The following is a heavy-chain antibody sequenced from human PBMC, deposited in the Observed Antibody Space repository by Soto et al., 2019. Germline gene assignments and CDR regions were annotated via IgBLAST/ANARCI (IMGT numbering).Heavy chain of an antibody. V-gene: IGHV3-23*01. CDR1: GFTFSSFP. D-gene: IGHD1-1*01. CDR3: AKSRDAYNFYFYYGMDV. CDR2: ITGSGGDT. Sequence: PGGSLRLSCAASGFTFSSFPMRWVRQAPGQGLEWVSTITGSGGDTYYADSVKGRFTISRDNSKNTLYLQVSSLRAEDTAVYYCAKSRDAYNFYFYYGMDVWGQGTSVTVS. J-gene: IGHJ6*02.